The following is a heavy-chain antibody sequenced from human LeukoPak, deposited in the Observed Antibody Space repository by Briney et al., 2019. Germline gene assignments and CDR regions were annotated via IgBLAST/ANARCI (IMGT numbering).Heavy chain of an antibody. CDR1: GYSFSTHW. V-gene: IGHV5-51*01. Sequence: PGESLKISCKGFGYSFSTHWIAWVRQMPGKGLEWMGIIYPGDSDTRHSPSFQGQVTISVDKSISTAYLQWSSLKASDTAMYYCARPPRGGTSKFDYWGQGTLISVSS. D-gene: IGHD1-7*01. CDR2: IYPGDSDT. CDR3: ARPPRGGTSKFDY. J-gene: IGHJ4*02.